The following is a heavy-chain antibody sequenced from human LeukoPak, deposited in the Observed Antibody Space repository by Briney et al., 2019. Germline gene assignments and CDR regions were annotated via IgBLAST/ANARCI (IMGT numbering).Heavy chain of an antibody. D-gene: IGHD3-10*01. Sequence: ASVKVSCKASGYTFTSYAMHWVRQAPGQRLEWMGWINAGNGNTKYSQKFQGRVTITRDTSASTAYMELSSLRSEDTAVYYCARQLRSGSYLVYWGQGTLVTVSS. CDR1: GYTFTSYA. J-gene: IGHJ4*02. V-gene: IGHV1-3*01. CDR3: ARQLRSGSYLVY. CDR2: INAGNGNT.